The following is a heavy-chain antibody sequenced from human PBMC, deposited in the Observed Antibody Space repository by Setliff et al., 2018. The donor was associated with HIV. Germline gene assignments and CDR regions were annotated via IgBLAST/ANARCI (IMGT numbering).Heavy chain of an antibody. Sequence: SETLSLTCTVSGGSISSGGYYWSWIRQHPGKGLEWVGYIYYSGGTYYNPSLKGRVTISVDTSKNQFSLKLSSVTAADTAVYYCARVPTNPDFYYYYMDVWGKGTTVTVSS. CDR2: IYYSGGT. CDR3: ARVPTNPDFYYYYMDV. J-gene: IGHJ6*03. CDR1: GGSISSGGYY. V-gene: IGHV4-31*03.